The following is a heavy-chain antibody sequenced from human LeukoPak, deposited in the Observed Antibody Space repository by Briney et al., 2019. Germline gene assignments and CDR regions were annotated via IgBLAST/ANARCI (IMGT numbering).Heavy chain of an antibody. V-gene: IGHV4-34*01. D-gene: IGHD3-10*01. CDR1: GGSFSGYY. J-gene: IGHJ4*02. Sequence: SETLSLTCAVYGGSFSGYYWSWIRQPPGKGMEWIGEINHIGSTNYNPSLKSRVTISVDTSKNQFSLKLSSVTAADTAVYYCARRRTHYYGSGSYGGNYYFDYWGQGTLVTASS. CDR2: INHIGST. CDR3: ARRRTHYYGSGSYGGNYYFDY.